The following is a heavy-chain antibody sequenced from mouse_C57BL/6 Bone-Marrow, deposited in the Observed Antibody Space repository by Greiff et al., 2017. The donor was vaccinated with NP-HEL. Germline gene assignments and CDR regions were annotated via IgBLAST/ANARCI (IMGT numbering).Heavy chain of an antibody. CDR2: ISDGGSYT. CDR1: GFTFSSYA. Sequence: EVHLVESGGGLVKPGGSLKLSCAASGFTFSSYAMSWVRQTPEKRLEWVATISDGGSYTYYPDNVKGRFTISRENAKNNLYLQMSHLKSEDTAMYYCARGGYSYAMDYWGQGTSVTVSS. V-gene: IGHV5-4*01. D-gene: IGHD2-3*01. J-gene: IGHJ4*01. CDR3: ARGGYSYAMDY.